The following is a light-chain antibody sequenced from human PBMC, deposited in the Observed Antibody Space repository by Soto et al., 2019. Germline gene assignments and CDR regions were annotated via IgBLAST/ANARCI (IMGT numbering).Light chain of an antibody. CDR3: SSYTTSSTVI. J-gene: IGLJ2*01. V-gene: IGLV2-14*03. CDR2: AVS. CDR1: SSDVGDHNY. Sequence: QSALTQPASVSGSPGQSITISCTGTSSDVGDHNYVTWYQQQPGKAPKLMIYAVSNRPSGVANRFSGSKSGNTASLTISGLQAEGEADYYCSSYTTSSTVIFGGGTKLTVL.